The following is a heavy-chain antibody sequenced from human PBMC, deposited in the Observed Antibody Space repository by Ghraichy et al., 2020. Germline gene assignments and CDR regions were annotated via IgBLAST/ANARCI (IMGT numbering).Heavy chain of an antibody. Sequence: GGSLRLSCVASGFTFRSFDMHWVRQAPGKGLEWMASISYDTRNKYYGDSVRGRFTISRDNSMKKLYLQMNSLRPEDTAVYYCVSGGYYGPGSLGVCGQGTTVTVSS. J-gene: IGHJ6*02. CDR1: GFTFRSFD. CDR3: VSGGYYGPGSLGV. D-gene: IGHD3-10*01. CDR2: ISYDTRNK. V-gene: IGHV3-30*03.